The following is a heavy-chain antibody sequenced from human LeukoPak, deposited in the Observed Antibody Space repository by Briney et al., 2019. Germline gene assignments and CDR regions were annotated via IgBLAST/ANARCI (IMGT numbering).Heavy chain of an antibody. J-gene: IGHJ4*02. V-gene: IGHV4-59*12. CDR1: GGSISSYY. Sequence: SETLSLTCTVSGGSISSYYWSWIRQPPGKGLEWIGYIYYSGSTYYNPSLKSRVTISVDTSKNQFSLKLSSVTAADTAVYYCAREERYSYGTGLFDYWGQGTLVTVSS. D-gene: IGHD5-18*01. CDR2: IYYSGST. CDR3: AREERYSYGTGLFDY.